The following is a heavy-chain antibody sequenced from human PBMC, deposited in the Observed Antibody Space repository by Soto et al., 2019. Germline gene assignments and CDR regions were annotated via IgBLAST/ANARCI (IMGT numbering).Heavy chain of an antibody. CDR2: IYYSGST. Sequence: PSETLSLTCTVSGGSISSYYWSWIRQPPGKGLEWIGYIYYSGSTNYNPSLKSRVTISVDTSKNQFSLKLSSVTAADTAVYYCARGGLHYYDGMDVWGQGNTVTVSS. CDR1: GGSISSYY. V-gene: IGHV4-59*01. CDR3: ARGGLHYYDGMDV. J-gene: IGHJ6*02.